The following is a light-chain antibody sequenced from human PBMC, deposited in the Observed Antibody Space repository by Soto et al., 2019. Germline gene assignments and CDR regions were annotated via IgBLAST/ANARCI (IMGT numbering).Light chain of an antibody. Sequence: AIQMTQSPSSFSASTGDRVTISCRASQGISSYLAWYQQKPGKAPKLLIYAASTLQSGVPSRFSGSGFGTDFTLTISCLQSEDFATYYCQHYHNYPWTFGQGTNVEIK. V-gene: IGKV1-8*01. J-gene: IGKJ1*01. CDR3: QHYHNYPWT. CDR1: QGISSY. CDR2: AAS.